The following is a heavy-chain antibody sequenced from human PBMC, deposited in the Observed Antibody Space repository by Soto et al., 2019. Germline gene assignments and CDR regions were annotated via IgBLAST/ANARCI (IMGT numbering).Heavy chain of an antibody. J-gene: IGHJ4*02. CDR1: GYTFTGYY. CDR2: INPNSGGT. Sequence: ASVKVSCKASGYTFTGYYMHWVRQAPGQGLEWMGWINPNSGGTNYAQKFQGWVTMTRDTSISTADKELSRLRSDDPAVYYCTRCIERTELYGDYGNVFSENKSYFDYWGQGTLVTVSS. CDR3: TRCIERTELYGDYGNVFSENKSYFDY. D-gene: IGHD4-17*01. V-gene: IGHV1-2*04.